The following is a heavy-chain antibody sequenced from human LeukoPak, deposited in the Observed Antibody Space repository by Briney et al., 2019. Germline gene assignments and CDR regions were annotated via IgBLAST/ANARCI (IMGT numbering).Heavy chain of an antibody. CDR2: MHNSGNT. J-gene: IGHJ5*02. CDR3: ARGPLWFGERNQNWFDP. D-gene: IGHD3-10*01. V-gene: IGHV4-59*01. CDR1: GGSISTYY. Sequence: SETLSLTCTVSGGSISTYYWSWIRQPPGKGLEWIGYMHNSGNTNYNPSLKSRVTISVDTSKNQFSLKLSSVTAADTAVYYCARGPLWFGERNQNWFDPWGQGTLVTVSS.